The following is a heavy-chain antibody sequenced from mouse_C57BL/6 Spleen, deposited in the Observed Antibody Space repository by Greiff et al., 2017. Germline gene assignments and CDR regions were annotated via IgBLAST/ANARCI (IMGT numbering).Heavy chain of an antibody. CDR3: ARITTVVEGYFDV. CDR1: GFPFSDYY. Sequence: EVMLVESVGGLVQPGGSLQLSCAASGFPFSDYYMYWVRQTPEKRLEWVAYISNGGGSTYYPDTVKGRFTISRDNAKNTLYLQMSRLKSEDTAMYYCARITTVVEGYFDVWGTGTTVTVSS. D-gene: IGHD1-1*01. CDR2: ISNGGGST. J-gene: IGHJ1*03. V-gene: IGHV5-12*01.